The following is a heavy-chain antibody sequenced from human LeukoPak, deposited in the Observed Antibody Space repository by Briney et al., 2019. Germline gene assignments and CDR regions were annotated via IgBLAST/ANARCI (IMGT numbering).Heavy chain of an antibody. CDR1: DGSISSGNW. CDR3: ARTTMVRGTYYMDV. D-gene: IGHD3-10*01. Sequence: SGTLSLTCVVSDGSISSGNWWSWVRQPPGKGLEWLGEIFHNGTTKYNPSLKSRVTISVDKSNNQFSLKLSSVTAADTAVYYCARTTMVRGTYYMDVWGKGTTVTVSS. CDR2: IFHNGTT. V-gene: IGHV4-4*02. J-gene: IGHJ6*03.